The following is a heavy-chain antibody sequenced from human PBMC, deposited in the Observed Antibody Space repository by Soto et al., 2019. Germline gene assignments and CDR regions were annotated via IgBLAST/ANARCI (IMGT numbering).Heavy chain of an antibody. CDR2: IYYSGST. CDR3: ARAPRGNYGYPLYFDY. Sequence: SETLSLTHTVADGSIISGGDYWSLIRQHPGKGLEWIGYIYYSGSTYYNPSLKSRVTISVDTSKNQFSLKLSSVTAADTAVYYCARAPRGNYGYPLYFDYWGQGTLVTVSS. D-gene: IGHD3-10*01. J-gene: IGHJ4*02. CDR1: DGSIISGGDY. V-gene: IGHV4-31*03.